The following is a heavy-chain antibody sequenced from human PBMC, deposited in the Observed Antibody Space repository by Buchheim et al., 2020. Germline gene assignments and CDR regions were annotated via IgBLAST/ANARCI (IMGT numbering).Heavy chain of an antibody. J-gene: IGHJ1*01. CDR1: GFTFSNYA. CDR3: ARGDSYYDFLCEY. Sequence: EVQLVESGGGLVKPGGSLRLSCAASGFTFSNYAMSWVRQAPGKGLEWVSAISGSGASTYYADSVKGRVTISRDNSKSTLYLQMNSLRAEDTAVYYCARGDSYYDFLCEYWGQGTL. D-gene: IGHD3-3*01. CDR2: ISGSGAST. V-gene: IGHV3-23*04.